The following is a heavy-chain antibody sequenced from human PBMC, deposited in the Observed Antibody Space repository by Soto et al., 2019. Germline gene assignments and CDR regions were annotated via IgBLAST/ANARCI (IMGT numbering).Heavy chain of an antibody. V-gene: IGHV3-23*01. J-gene: IGHJ4*02. Sequence: GALRLSCAGSGFTFSNYAMSWVRQAPGKGLAWVSAISGSGGSTYYADSVKGRFTISRDNSKNTLYLQMNSLRAEDTALYYCAKVPVGATGRFDYWGQGTLVTVSS. CDR3: AKVPVGATGRFDY. CDR2: ISGSGGST. CDR1: GFTFSNYA. D-gene: IGHD1-26*01.